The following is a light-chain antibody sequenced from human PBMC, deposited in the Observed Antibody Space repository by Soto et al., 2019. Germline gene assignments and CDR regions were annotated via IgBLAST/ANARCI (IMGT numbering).Light chain of an antibody. Sequence: DIQMTQSPSSVSASVGDRVTISCRASQDINNYLAWFQQKPGKAPKLLIYTASTLQIGVPSRFSGSGSGTDFTLTISSLQPEDFATYFCQQANSFPLTFGGGTKLDIK. J-gene: IGKJ4*01. CDR3: QQANSFPLT. CDR2: TAS. V-gene: IGKV1-12*01. CDR1: QDINNY.